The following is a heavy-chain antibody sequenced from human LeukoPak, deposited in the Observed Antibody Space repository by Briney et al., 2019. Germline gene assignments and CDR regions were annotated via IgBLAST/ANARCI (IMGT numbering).Heavy chain of an antibody. CDR3: AKDRVVSREPAAFDV. CDR1: GFTFSSYG. D-gene: IGHD2-15*01. J-gene: IGHJ3*01. CDR2: IRYDGGNK. V-gene: IGHV3-30*02. Sequence: PGGSLRLSCAASGFTFSSYGMHWVRQVPGKGLEWVAFIRYDGGNKYYADSVKGRFTISRDNSKNTLYLQMNSLRAEDTAVYCCAKDRVVSREPAAFDVWGQGTMVTVSS.